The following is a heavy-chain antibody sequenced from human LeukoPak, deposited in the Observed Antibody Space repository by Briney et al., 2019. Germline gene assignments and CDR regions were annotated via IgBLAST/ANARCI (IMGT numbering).Heavy chain of an antibody. CDR3: VRDEGGYSASWFDY. J-gene: IGHJ5*01. D-gene: IGHD5-12*01. Sequence: GASVKVSCKTSGYTFTDFGISWVRQAPGQGLEWMGWINPNSGGIHYAKSFQDRVTMTRDTDITTVYMELSSLRSDDTAMYYCVRDEGGYSASWFDYWGQGTLVTVSS. CDR2: INPNSGGI. CDR1: GYTFTDFG. V-gene: IGHV1-2*02.